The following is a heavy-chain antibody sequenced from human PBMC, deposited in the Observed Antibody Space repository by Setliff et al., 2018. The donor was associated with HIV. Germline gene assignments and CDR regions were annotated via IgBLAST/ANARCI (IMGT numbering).Heavy chain of an antibody. J-gene: IGHJ4*02. Sequence: SETLSLTCKVSGVSVSSSYYYWVWLRQPPGKGLEWIGEINHSGSTNYNPSLKSRVTISVDTSKNQFSLKLYSVTAADTAVYYCARAYFGSGIYYWGQGTLVTVSS. CDR2: INHSGST. CDR3: ARAYFGSGIYY. D-gene: IGHD3-10*01. V-gene: IGHV4-39*07. CDR1: GVSVSSSYYY.